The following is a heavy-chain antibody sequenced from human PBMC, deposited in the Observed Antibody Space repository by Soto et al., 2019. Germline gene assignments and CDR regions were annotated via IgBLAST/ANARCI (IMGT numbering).Heavy chain of an antibody. CDR2: IYYSGST. CDR3: AGGGGGDYVWGSYPYFDY. D-gene: IGHD3-16*01. Sequence: QVQLQESGPGLVKPSETLSLTCTVSGGSISSYYWSWIRQPPGKGLEWIGYIYYSGSTNYNPSLKGVVTMSVDTSKSQFSLKLSSVTAAVTAVYYCAGGGGGDYVWGSYPYFDYWGQGTLVTVSS. CDR1: GGSISSYY. J-gene: IGHJ4*02. V-gene: IGHV4-59*01.